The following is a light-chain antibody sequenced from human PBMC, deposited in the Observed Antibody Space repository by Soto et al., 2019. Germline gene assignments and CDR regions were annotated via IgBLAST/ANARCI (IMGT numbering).Light chain of an antibody. J-gene: IGLJ3*02. CDR3: CSYVDTDTWV. V-gene: IGLV2-11*01. CDR1: NSDVGGYNY. Sequence: QSALTQPRSVSGSPGQSATISCTGTNSDVGGYNYVSWYQQYPGKAPKLMISGVSERPSGVPDRFSGSKSGNTASLTISGLQAEDEADYYCCSYVDTDTWVFGGGTKVTVL. CDR2: GVS.